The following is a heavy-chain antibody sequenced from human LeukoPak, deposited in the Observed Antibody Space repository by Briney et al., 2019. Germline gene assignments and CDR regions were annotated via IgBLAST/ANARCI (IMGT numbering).Heavy chain of an antibody. D-gene: IGHD5-18*01. CDR3: ARDPDEDTAMETGY. V-gene: IGHV3-48*01. Sequence: GGSLRLSCAASGFTFSSYSMNWVRQAPGKGLEWVSYISSSSSTIYYADSVKGRFTISRDNAKNSLYLQMNSLRAEDTAVYYCARDPDEDTAMETGYWGQGTLVTVSS. CDR1: GFTFSSYS. CDR2: ISSSSSTI. J-gene: IGHJ4*02.